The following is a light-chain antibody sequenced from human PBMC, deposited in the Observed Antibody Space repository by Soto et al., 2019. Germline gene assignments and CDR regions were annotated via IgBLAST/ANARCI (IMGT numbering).Light chain of an antibody. V-gene: IGKV3-20*01. CDR2: GVF. CDR3: QHYDGSPRT. J-gene: IGKJ2*01. CDR1: QSVRSNF. Sequence: ETVLTQSPGTVSLSPGERATLSCRTSQSVRSNFLAWYQQTPGQAPRLLFYGVFNRAAGIPDRFSGSGAGTDFTLTISGLEPEDSAVYYCQHYDGSPRTFGQGTKVEIK.